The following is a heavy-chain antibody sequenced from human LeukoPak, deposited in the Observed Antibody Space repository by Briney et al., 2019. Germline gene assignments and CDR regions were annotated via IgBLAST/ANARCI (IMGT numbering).Heavy chain of an antibody. D-gene: IGHD2-15*01. Sequence: KTSETLSLTCTVSGGSISSYYWSWIRQPPGKGLGWIGYIYYSGNTDSNPSLKSRVTISVDTSKNQFSLKLSSVTAADTAVYYCARTYCSGGSCHFDYWGQGTLVTVSS. CDR1: GGSISSYY. CDR3: ARTYCSGGSCHFDY. CDR2: IYYSGNT. V-gene: IGHV4-59*08. J-gene: IGHJ4*02.